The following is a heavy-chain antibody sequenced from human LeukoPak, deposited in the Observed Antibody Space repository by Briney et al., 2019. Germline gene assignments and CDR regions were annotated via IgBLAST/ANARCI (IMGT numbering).Heavy chain of an antibody. V-gene: IGHV3-23*01. CDR2: ISGSGGST. Sequence: GGSLRLSCAASGFTFSSYAMSWVRQAPGKGLEWVSAISGSGGSTYYADSVKGRFTISRDNSKNTLYLQMNSLRAEDTAVYYCAKDRVSSSISPDAFDIWGQGTMVTVSS. J-gene: IGHJ3*02. CDR1: GFTFSSYA. D-gene: IGHD6-13*01. CDR3: AKDRVSSSISPDAFDI.